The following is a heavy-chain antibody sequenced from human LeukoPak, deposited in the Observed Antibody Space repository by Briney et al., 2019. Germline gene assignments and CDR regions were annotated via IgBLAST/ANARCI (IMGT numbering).Heavy chain of an antibody. J-gene: IGHJ5*01. D-gene: IGHD3-22*01. V-gene: IGHV1-18*01. CDR1: TSR. CDR3: ARDLWNFYDDSGYNRDFDS. Sequence: ASVTVSCKATSRISWVRQAPGAGPEWMGWIGTYGGDTYYAQKFQGRITVTTDTSTSTVYMELRNLRSDDTAVYYCARDLWNFYDDSGYNRDFDSWGQGTLVTVSS. CDR2: IGTYGGDT.